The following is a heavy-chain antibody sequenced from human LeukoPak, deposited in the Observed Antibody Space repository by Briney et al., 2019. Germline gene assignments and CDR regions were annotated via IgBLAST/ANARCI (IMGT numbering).Heavy chain of an antibody. J-gene: IGHJ4*02. CDR1: GFTFSSYG. CDR3: ARERWSSTFNEVDY. CDR2: IWYDGSNK. V-gene: IGHV3-33*01. Sequence: PGGSLRLSCAASGFTFSSYGMHWVRQAPGKGLEWVAVIWYDGSNKYHADSVKGRFTISRDNFKNTLYLQMNSLRAEDTAVYYCARERWSSTFNEVDYWGQGTLVTVST. D-gene: IGHD4-23*01.